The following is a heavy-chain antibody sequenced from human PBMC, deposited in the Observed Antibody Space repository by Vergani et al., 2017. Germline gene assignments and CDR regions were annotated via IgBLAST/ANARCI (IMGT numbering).Heavy chain of an antibody. D-gene: IGHD4-17*01. CDR3: ASPTVTTTGYDY. V-gene: IGHV3-23*01. J-gene: IGHJ4*02. CDR1: GFTFSSYA. Sequence: EVQLLESGGGLVQPGGSLRLSCAASGFTFSSYAMSWVRQAPGKGLEWVSAISGSGGSTYYADSVKGRFTISRDNSKNTLYLQMNSLRAKDTAVYYCASPTVTTTGYDYWGQGTLVTVSS. CDR2: ISGSGGST.